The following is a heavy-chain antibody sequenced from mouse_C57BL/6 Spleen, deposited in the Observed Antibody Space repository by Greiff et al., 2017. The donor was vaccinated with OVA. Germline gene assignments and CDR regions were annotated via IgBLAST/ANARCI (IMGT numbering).Heavy chain of an antibody. J-gene: IGHJ2*01. D-gene: IGHD4-1*01. Sequence: EVKLMESGGGLVQPGGSMKLSCVASGFTFSDHWMNWVRQSPEKGLEWLAQIKLKSDNYATHYAESVKGRFTISRDDSKSSVYLQMNNLRAEDTGIYYCTDITGTIFDYWGQGTTLTVSS. CDR3: TDITGTIFDY. CDR2: IKLKSDNYAT. V-gene: IGHV6-3*01. CDR1: GFTFSDHW.